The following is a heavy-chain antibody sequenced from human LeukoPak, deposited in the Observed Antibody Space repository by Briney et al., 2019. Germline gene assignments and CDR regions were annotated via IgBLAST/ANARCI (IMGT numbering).Heavy chain of an antibody. CDR1: GFTFSSYS. J-gene: IGHJ4*02. D-gene: IGHD5-18*01. CDR3: ARVRTVGIQLWLGRDY. Sequence: GGSLRLSCAASGFTFSSYSMSWVRQAPGKGLEWISYINSSSSTIYYADSVKGRFTISRDNAKNSLYLQMNSLRAEDTAVYYCARVRTVGIQLWLGRDYWGQGTLVTVSS. CDR2: INSSSSTI. V-gene: IGHV3-48*04.